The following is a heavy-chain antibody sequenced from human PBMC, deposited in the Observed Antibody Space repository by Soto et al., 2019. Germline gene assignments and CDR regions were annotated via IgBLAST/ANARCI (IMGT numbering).Heavy chain of an antibody. CDR1: GGSISSGDYY. V-gene: IGHV4-30-4*01. D-gene: IGHD1-26*01. J-gene: IGHJ4*02. CDR3: ARSRYSGSYFFDY. Sequence: SETLSLTCTVSGGSISSGDYYWSWIRQPPGKGLEWIAYIHNSVSTHYNPSLKSRVTISVDTSKNQFSLKLSSVTAAATAVYYCARSRYSGSYFFDYWGQGILVTVSS. CDR2: IHNSVST.